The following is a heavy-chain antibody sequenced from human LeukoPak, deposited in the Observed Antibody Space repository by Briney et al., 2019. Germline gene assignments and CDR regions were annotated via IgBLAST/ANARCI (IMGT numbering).Heavy chain of an antibody. CDR2: ISYDRSNN. CDR3: AKEGSSGRFDH. CDR1: GFTFSYG. D-gene: IGHD6-19*01. J-gene: IGHJ4*02. Sequence: GRSLRLSCAASGFTFSYGMHWVRQAPGKGLAWVSVISYDRSNNYYADPVKGRFTISRDNSKNPLYLQMNSLRAEDTAVYYCAKEGSSGRFDHWGQGTLVTVSS. V-gene: IGHV3-30*18.